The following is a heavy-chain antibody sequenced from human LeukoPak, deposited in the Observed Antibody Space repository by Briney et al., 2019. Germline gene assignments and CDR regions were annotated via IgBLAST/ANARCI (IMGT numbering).Heavy chain of an antibody. CDR3: ARGGSTLGWFDP. D-gene: IGHD2-2*01. J-gene: IGHJ5*02. Sequence: GSSVKVSCKASGGTFSSYAISWVRPAPGQGLEWMGGIIPIFGTANYAQRFQGRVTITADESTSTAYMELSSLRSEDTAVYYCARGGSTLGWFDPWGQGTLVTVSS. CDR2: IIPIFGTA. CDR1: GGTFSSYA. V-gene: IGHV1-69*01.